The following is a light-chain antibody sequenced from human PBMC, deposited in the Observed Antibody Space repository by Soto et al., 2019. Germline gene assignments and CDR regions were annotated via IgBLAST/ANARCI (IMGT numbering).Light chain of an antibody. J-gene: IGLJ3*02. CDR2: GNS. CDR3: QSYDSSLSVWV. CDR1: SSNIGAGYD. V-gene: IGLV1-40*01. Sequence: QTVVTQPPSVSGAPGQRVTISCTGSSSNIGAGYDVHWYQQLPGTAPKLLIYGNSNRPSGVPDRFSGCKSGTSASLAITGLQAEDEADYYCQSYDSSLSVWVFGGGTKLTVL.